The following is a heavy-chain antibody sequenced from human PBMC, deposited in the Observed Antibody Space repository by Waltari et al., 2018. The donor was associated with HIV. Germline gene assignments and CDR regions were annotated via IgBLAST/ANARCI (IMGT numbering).Heavy chain of an antibody. CDR1: GGSVSSSDYY. D-gene: IGHD3-22*01. J-gene: IGHJ3*02. Sequence: SQTLSLTCTVSGGSVSSSDYYWNWIRQPPGKGLEWIGYIYYNENTYYNPSLKSRLTISLDRSKSQFSLKLSSVTAADTAVYYCARSRHDYYDSSGYYRGAFDI. CDR3: ARSRHDYYDSSGYYRGAFDI. CDR2: IYYNENT. V-gene: IGHV4-30-4*08.